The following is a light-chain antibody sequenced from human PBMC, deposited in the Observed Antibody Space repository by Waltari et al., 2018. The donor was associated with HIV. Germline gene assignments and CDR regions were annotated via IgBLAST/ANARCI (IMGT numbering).Light chain of an antibody. V-gene: IGLV1-47*01. Sequence: QSVLTQAPSASGTPGQRVTLSCSGTGSNVGVNFVSWYQQLPGMAPKLLIYSNNGRPSRVPDRFSGSKSGTSASLAISGRRSEDEAVYFCAAWDDSVSGWAFGEGTKVTVL. J-gene: IGLJ2*01. CDR2: SNN. CDR3: AAWDDSVSGWA. CDR1: GSNVGVNF.